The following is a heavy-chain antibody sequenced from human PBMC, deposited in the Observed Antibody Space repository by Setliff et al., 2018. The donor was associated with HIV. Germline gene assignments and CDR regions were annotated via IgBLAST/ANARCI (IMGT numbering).Heavy chain of an antibody. CDR2: INHSGST. CDR3: ARGKGSGWLTYYYYMDV. D-gene: IGHD6-19*01. V-gene: IGHV4-34*01. Sequence: PSETLSLTCAVYGGSFSGYYWSWIRQPPGKGLEWIGEINHSGSTNYNPSLKSRVTISVDTSKNQFALQLSSVTAADTAVYYCARGKGSGWLTYYYYMDVWGKGTTVTVSS. J-gene: IGHJ6*03. CDR1: GGSFSGYY.